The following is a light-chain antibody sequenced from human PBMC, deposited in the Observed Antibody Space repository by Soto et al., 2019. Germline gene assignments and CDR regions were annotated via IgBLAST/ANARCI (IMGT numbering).Light chain of an antibody. Sequence: XFVLTQPASVSGSPGQSITISCTGTSSDVGSYNLVSWYQQHPGKAPKLMIYEVSKRPSGVSNRFSGSKSGNTASLTISGLQAEDEADYYCCSYAGSSLYVFGTGTKVTVL. CDR2: EVS. CDR1: SSDVGSYNL. CDR3: CSYAGSSLYV. V-gene: IGLV2-23*02. J-gene: IGLJ1*01.